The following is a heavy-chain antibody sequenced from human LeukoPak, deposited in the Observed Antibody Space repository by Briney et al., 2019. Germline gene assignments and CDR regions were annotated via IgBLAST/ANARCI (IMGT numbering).Heavy chain of an antibody. CDR2: ITSSSDTR. V-gene: IGHV3-48*01. CDR3: ARFDSSGGYHFGD. Sequence: SGGSLRLSCADSGFTFSSYTMKWVRQAPGKELECISYITSSSDTRYYADSVEGRFTTSRDNGKKSLYLQVNSLRAEDTAVYYFARFDSSGGYHFGDWGQGTLVTVSS. J-gene: IGHJ4*02. D-gene: IGHD6-19*01. CDR1: GFTFSSYT.